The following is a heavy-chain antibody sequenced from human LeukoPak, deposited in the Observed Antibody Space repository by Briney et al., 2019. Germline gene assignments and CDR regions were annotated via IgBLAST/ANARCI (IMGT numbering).Heavy chain of an antibody. V-gene: IGHV3-11*01. CDR1: GFTFSDFY. CDR2: ITDNGNTI. D-gene: IGHD3-16*01. Sequence: GGSLRLSCAASGFTFSDFYMSWIRQAPGKGLEWVSYITDNGNTISYADSVRGRFTISRDNAKNSLYLQMNSLRADDTAVYYCARVRVRYAYSSDYWGQGTLVTVSS. J-gene: IGHJ4*02. CDR3: ARVRVRYAYSSDY.